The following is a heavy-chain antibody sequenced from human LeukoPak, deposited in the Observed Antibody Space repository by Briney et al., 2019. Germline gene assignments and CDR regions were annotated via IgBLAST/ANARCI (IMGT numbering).Heavy chain of an antibody. CDR2: ISYDGSNK. J-gene: IGHJ4*02. Sequence: PGGSLRLSCAASGFAFSSYAMHWVRQAPGKGLEWVAVISYDGSNKYYADSVKGRFTISRDNSKNTLYLQMNSLRAEDTAVYYCGVEVTDLGYFDYWGQGTLVTVSS. CDR3: GVEVTDLGYFDY. CDR1: GFAFSSYA. D-gene: IGHD2-21*02. V-gene: IGHV3-30-3*01.